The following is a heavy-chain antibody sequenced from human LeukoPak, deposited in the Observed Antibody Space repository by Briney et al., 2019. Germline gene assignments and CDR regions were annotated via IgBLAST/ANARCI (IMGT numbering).Heavy chain of an antibody. CDR2: ISGIGSTT. J-gene: IGHJ4*02. V-gene: IGHV3-23*01. CDR1: GFTFTTYW. Sequence: GGSLRLSCAASGFTFTTYWMCWVRQAPGEGLEWVSVISGIGSTTYYADSVKGRFTISRDNSKNTLSLQMTSLRDEDTAVYYCATSFGPVIAAAGTGADWGQGTLVTVSS. CDR3: ATSFGPVIAAAGTGAD. D-gene: IGHD6-13*01.